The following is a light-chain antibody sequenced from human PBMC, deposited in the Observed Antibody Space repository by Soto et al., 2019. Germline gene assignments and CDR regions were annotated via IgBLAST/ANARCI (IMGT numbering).Light chain of an antibody. Sequence: QSALTQPASVSGSPGQSITISCTGTSNDVGGYNLVSWFQQHPGKAPKLMISEVNKWPSGVPNRFSGSKSANTASLTISGLQAEDEADYYCCSHVGGSSPQWVFGGGTQLTVL. J-gene: IGLJ3*02. CDR1: SNDVGGYNL. CDR3: CSHVGGSSPQWV. V-gene: IGLV2-23*02. CDR2: EVN.